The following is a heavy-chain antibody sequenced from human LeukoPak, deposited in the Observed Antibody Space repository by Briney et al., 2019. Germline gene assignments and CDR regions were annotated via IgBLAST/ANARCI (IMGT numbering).Heavy chain of an antibody. J-gene: IGHJ4*02. CDR1: GGSISDYY. CDR3: ARHASHNGPLLPADW. D-gene: IGHD2-2*01. V-gene: IGHV4-59*08. CDR2: IYYSGST. Sequence: PSETLSLTCTVSGGSISDYYWSWIRQPPGKGLEWIGYIYYSGSTNYNPSLRSRIIISVDTSKNQVSLKLSSVTAADTAVYFCARHASHNGPLLPADWWGQGTLVTVSS.